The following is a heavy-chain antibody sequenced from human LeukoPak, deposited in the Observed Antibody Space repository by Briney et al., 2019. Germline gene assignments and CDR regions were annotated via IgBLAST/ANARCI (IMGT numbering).Heavy chain of an antibody. CDR3: ANHPGGALNI. CDR1: GVTFSIHA. Sequence: GGSLRLSCVASGVTFSIHAMSWVRQAPGRGLEWVSSLSGSGSSRYSADSVKGRFTISRDNSKNTLFLQMNSLRAEDTAVYYCANHPGGALNIWGQGTMVTVSS. J-gene: IGHJ3*02. CDR2: LSGSGSSR. D-gene: IGHD3-16*01. V-gene: IGHV3-23*01.